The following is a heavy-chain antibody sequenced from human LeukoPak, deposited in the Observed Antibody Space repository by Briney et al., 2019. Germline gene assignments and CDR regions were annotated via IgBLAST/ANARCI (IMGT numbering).Heavy chain of an antibody. CDR1: GFTFSRHW. J-gene: IGHJ4*02. CDR2: IWYDGSNK. V-gene: IGHV3-33*08. CDR3: ARDHIVATMIFDY. Sequence: GGSLRLSCATSGFTFSRHWMHWVRRAPGKGLEWVAVIWYDGSNKYYADSVKGRFTISRDNSKNTLYLQMNSLRAEDTAVYYCARDHIVATMIFDYWGQGTLVTVSS. D-gene: IGHD5-12*01.